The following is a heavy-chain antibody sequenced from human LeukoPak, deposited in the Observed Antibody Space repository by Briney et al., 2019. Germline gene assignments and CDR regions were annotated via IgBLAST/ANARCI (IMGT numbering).Heavy chain of an antibody. CDR1: GYTFTGYY. D-gene: IGHD3-10*01. CDR3: ARVEGRDDAFDI. CDR2: INPNSGGT. V-gene: IGHV1-2*02. J-gene: IGHJ3*02. Sequence: ASVKVSCKASGYTFTGYYMHWVRQAPGQGLEWMGWINPNSGGTNYAQKFRGRVTMTRDTSISTAYMELSRLRSDDTAVYYCARVEGRDDAFDIWGQGTMVTVSS.